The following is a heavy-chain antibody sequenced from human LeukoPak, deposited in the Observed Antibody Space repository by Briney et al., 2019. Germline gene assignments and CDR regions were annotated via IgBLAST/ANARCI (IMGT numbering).Heavy chain of an antibody. CDR3: AKVIRIASAGPIDY. V-gene: IGHV3-23*01. D-gene: IGHD6-13*01. Sequence: GGSLRLSCAASGFTFSSYAMSWVRQAPGMGLEWVSAISGGGGSTYYSDSVKGRFATSRDNSKNTLFLQMNSLRAEDTAIYYCAKVIRIASAGPIDYWGQGTLVTVSS. J-gene: IGHJ4*02. CDR1: GFTFSSYA. CDR2: ISGGGGST.